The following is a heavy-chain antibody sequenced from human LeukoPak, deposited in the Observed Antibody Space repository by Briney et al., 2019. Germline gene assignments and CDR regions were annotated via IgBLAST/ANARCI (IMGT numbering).Heavy chain of an antibody. D-gene: IGHD3-9*01. V-gene: IGHV1-2*02. CDR1: GYTFTCYY. J-gene: IGHJ6*02. Sequence: GASVTVSCKASGYTFTCYYMHWVRQAPGQGLEWMGWINPNSGGTNYAQKFQGRVTMTRDTSISTAYMELSRLRSDDTAVYYCARVFVEAYYDILTGPSPFYYYYYGMDVWGQGTTVTVSS. CDR3: ARVFVEAYYDILTGPSPFYYYYYGMDV. CDR2: INPNSGGT.